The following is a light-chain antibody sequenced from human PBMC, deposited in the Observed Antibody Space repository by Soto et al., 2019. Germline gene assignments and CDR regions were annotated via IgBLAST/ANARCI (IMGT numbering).Light chain of an antibody. Sequence: QSVLTQPPSVSGAPGQGVTISCTGSSFNIGANYDVHWYQHLPGTGPKLLIYANSFRPSGVPDRVSASKSGSSASLAIPGLQAEDEADYYCQSYDARLSAYVFGTGTKLTVL. CDR1: SFNIGANYD. CDR2: ANS. J-gene: IGLJ1*01. V-gene: IGLV1-40*01. CDR3: QSYDARLSAYV.